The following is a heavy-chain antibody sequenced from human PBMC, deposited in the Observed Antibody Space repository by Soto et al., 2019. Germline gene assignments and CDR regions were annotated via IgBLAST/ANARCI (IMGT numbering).Heavy chain of an antibody. D-gene: IGHD5-18*01. CDR3: VKDGYSYGPNWFDP. CDR1: GFTFSSYA. J-gene: IGHJ5*02. CDR2: ISYDGSNK. Sequence: GGSLRLSCAASGFTFSSYATHWVRQAPGKGLEWVAVISYDGSNKYYADSVKGRFTISRDNSKNTLYLQMSSLRAEDTAVYYCVKDGYSYGPNWFDPWGQGTLVTVSS. V-gene: IGHV3-30*14.